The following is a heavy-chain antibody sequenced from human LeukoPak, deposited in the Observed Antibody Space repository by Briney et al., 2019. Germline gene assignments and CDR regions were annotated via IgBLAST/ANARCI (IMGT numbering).Heavy chain of an antibody. Sequence: GGSLRLSCAASGFTFSSYEMNWVRQAPGKGLEWVSYISSSGSTIYYADSVKGRFTISRDNAKNSLYLQMNSLRAEDTAVYYCARSAVSIVGPAVDWGQGTLVTVSS. CDR2: ISSSGSTI. CDR3: ARSAVSIVGPAVD. V-gene: IGHV3-48*03. J-gene: IGHJ4*02. D-gene: IGHD2-15*01. CDR1: GFTFSSYE.